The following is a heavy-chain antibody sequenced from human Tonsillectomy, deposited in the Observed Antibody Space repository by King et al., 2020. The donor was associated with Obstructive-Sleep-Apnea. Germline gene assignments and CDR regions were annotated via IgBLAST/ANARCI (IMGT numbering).Heavy chain of an antibody. CDR3: ARVFSNLRNWFDS. J-gene: IGHJ5*01. CDR1: GYTFTSYG. D-gene: IGHD3-9*01. Sequence: VQLVESGAEVKKPGASVKVSCKASGYTFTSYGFGWVRQAPGQGLEWMGWISAYNGNTNYEQKLQGRVTMTTDTSTSTAYMELRSLRSDDTAVYYCARVFSNLRNWFDSWGQGTLVTVSS. CDR2: ISAYNGNT. V-gene: IGHV1-18*04.